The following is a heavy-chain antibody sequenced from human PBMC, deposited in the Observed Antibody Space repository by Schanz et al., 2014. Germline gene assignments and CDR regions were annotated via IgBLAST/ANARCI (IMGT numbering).Heavy chain of an antibody. J-gene: IGHJ4*02. Sequence: EVQLLESGGGLVQPGGSLRLSCVASGFTFFGSFAMSWVRQAPGKGLEWVSGMSDSRSTADYADSVKGRFTIARANSKNTLDLQRKSPRAEDADIYDCAKDLAAVGVFDYWGQGSLVTVSP. V-gene: IGHV3-23*01. CDR2: MSDSRSTA. CDR3: AKDLAAVGVFDY. CDR1: GFTFFGSFA. D-gene: IGHD6-13*01.